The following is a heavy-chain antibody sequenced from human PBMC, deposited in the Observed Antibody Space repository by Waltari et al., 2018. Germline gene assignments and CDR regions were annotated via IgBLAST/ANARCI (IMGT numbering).Heavy chain of an antibody. CDR2: INHSGST. J-gene: IGHJ6*02. Sequence: QVQLQQWGAGLLKPSETLSLTCAVYGGSFSGYYWSWIRQPPGKGLEWIGEINHSGSTNYNPSLKSRVTISVDTSKNQFSLKLSSVTAADTAVYYCARMEGSGYYYYYGMDVWGQGTTVTVSS. CDR3: ARMEGSGYYYYYGMDV. CDR1: GGSFSGYY. V-gene: IGHV4-34*01. D-gene: IGHD1-1*01.